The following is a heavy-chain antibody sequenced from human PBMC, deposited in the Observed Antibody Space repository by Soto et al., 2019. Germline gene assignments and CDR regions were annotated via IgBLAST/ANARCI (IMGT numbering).Heavy chain of an antibody. D-gene: IGHD2-2*01. CDR3: ARLHPRYCSSSSCYARALDP. J-gene: IGHJ5*02. V-gene: IGHV5-51*01. Sequence: GESLKISCKGSGYSFSTYWIGWVRQMPGKGLEWMGIIYPGDSDTRYSPSFQGQVTMSADKSISTTYLQWSSLKASDTAMYYCARLHPRYCSSSSCYARALDPWGQGTLVTVSS. CDR2: IYPGDSDT. CDR1: GYSFSTYW.